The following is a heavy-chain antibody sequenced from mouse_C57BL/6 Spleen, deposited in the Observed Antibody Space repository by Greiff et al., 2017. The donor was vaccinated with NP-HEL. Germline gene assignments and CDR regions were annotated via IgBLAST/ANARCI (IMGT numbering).Heavy chain of an antibody. V-gene: IGHV1-18*01. CDR1: GYTFTDYN. CDR2: INPNNGGT. J-gene: IGHJ4*01. D-gene: IGHD2-5*01. Sequence: VQLQQSGPELVKPGASVKIPCKASGYTFTDYNMDWVKQSHGKSLEWIGDINPNNGGTIYNQKFKGKATLTVDKSSRTAYMELRSLTSKDTAVYYCARDSNHLYAMDYWGQGTSVTVSS. CDR3: ARDSNHLYAMDY.